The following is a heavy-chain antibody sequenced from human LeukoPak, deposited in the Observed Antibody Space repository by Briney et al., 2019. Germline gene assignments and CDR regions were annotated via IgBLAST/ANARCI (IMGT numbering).Heavy chain of an antibody. CDR2: ISGSGGST. Sequence: GGSLRLSCAASGFTFSSYAMSWVRQAPGKGLEWVSAISGSGGSTYYADSVKGRFTISRDDSKNTLYLQMNSLRAEDTAVYYCAKDSFGGVANWFDPWGQGTLVTVSS. D-gene: IGHD3-16*01. J-gene: IGHJ5*02. CDR3: AKDSFGGVANWFDP. V-gene: IGHV3-23*01. CDR1: GFTFSSYA.